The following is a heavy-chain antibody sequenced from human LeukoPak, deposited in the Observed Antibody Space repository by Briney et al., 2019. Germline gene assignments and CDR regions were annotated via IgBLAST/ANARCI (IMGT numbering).Heavy chain of an antibody. V-gene: IGHV3-30*02. D-gene: IGHD3-10*01. Sequence: GGSLRLSCAASGFTFSSYGMHWVRQAPGKGLEWVAFIRYDGSNKYYADSVKGRFTISRDNSKNTLYLQMNSLRAEDTAVYYCAKDPTVRGAIITGWFDPWGQGTLVTVSS. CDR1: GFTFSSYG. CDR3: AKDPTVRGAIITGWFDP. J-gene: IGHJ5*02. CDR2: IRYDGSNK.